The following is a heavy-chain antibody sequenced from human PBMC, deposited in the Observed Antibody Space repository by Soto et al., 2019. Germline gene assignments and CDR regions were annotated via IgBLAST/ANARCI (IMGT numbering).Heavy chain of an antibody. D-gene: IGHD4-17*01. Sequence: QVQLVESGGGLVKPGGSLRLSCATSGFTFSDYYMSWIRQAPGKGLEWVAYIGTRGKTKYYADAVRGRFTISRDNAKNSVYLQMNSLRADDAAVYYCARDGTEYYGEYYDYWGQGIPVTGAS. CDR1: GFTFSDYY. J-gene: IGHJ4*02. CDR2: IGTRGKTK. CDR3: ARDGTEYYGEYYDY. V-gene: IGHV3-11*01.